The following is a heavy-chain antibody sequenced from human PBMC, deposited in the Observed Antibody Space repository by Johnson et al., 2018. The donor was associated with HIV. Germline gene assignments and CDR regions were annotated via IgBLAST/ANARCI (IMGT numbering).Heavy chain of an antibody. J-gene: IGHJ3*02. CDR3: AKDQTPHLAAAGDDAFDI. V-gene: IGHV3-13*01. Sequence: VQLVESGGGLAQPGGSLRISCVASGFTFSYYDMHWVRQGTGEGLEWVSAIGTAGATHYADSVKGRFTISRDNSKNTLYLQMNSLRAEDTAVYYCAKDQTPHLAAAGDDAFDIWGQGTMVTVSS. CDR2: IGTAGAT. CDR1: GFTFSYYD. D-gene: IGHD6-13*01.